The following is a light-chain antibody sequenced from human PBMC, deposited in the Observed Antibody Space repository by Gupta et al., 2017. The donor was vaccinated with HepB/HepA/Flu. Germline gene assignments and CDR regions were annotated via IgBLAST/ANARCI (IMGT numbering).Light chain of an antibody. CDR1: ASDIGGYDY. J-gene: IGLJ2*01. CDR2: GVN. Sequence: SALTQPASESGSPGPSPTISCTGTASDIGGYDYVSWYQHQPAKAPKLLLYGVNRRPAGVAGRFSASKAGNTASLTISLHQGEDADYYYRSSDTTAGTLVFGGGTKVTVL. V-gene: IGLV2-14*03. CDR3: SSDTTAGTLV.